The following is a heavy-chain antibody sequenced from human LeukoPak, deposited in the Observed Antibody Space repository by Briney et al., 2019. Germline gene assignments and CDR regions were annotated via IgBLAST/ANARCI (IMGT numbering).Heavy chain of an antibody. CDR2: IYHSGST. J-gene: IGHJ4*02. Sequence: SQTLSLTCTVSGGSISSGGYYWSWIRQPPGKGLEWIGYIYHSGSTYYNPSLKSRVTISVDTSKNQFSLKLSSLTAADTAVYYCARSGGYCSGGTCYGNFDYWGQGTLVTVSS. D-gene: IGHD2-15*01. V-gene: IGHV4-30-2*02. CDR1: GGSISSGGYY. CDR3: ARSGGYCSGGTCYGNFDY.